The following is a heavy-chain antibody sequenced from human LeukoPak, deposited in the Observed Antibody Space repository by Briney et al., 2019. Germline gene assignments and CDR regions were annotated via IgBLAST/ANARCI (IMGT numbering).Heavy chain of an antibody. D-gene: IGHD5-12*01. CDR3: ARSGYSGYGPGTYYYYGMDV. J-gene: IGHJ6*02. CDR1: GFTFSSYS. V-gene: IGHV3-21*01. CDR2: ISSSSSYM. Sequence: GGSLRLSCAASGFTFSSYSMNWVRQAPGKGLEWVSSISSSSSYMYYADSVKGRFTISRDNAKNSLYLQMNSLRAEDTAVYYCARSGYSGYGPGTYYYYGMDVWGQGTTVTVSS.